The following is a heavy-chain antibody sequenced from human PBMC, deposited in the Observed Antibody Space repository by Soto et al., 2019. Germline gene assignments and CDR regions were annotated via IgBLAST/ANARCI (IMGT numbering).Heavy chain of an antibody. CDR1: GGTFSSYA. J-gene: IGHJ6*02. V-gene: IGHV1-69*01. Sequence: QVQLVQSGAEVKKPGSSVKVSCKASGGTFSSYAISWVRQAPGQGLEWMGGIIPIFGTANYAQKFQGRVTITADESTSTAYMELSSLRSEDTAVYYCASGPIYSSCPEYYYYGMDVWGQGTTVTVSS. D-gene: IGHD6-19*01. CDR3: ASGPIYSSCPEYYYYGMDV. CDR2: IIPIFGTA.